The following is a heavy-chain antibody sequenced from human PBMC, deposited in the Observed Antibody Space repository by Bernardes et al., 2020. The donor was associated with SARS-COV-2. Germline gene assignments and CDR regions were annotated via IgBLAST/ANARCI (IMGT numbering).Heavy chain of an antibody. CDR1: GDSIRTSNW. CDR2: IFHTEAT. Sequence: SETLSLTCSVSGDSIRTSNWWSWVRQAPGKGLEWIGEIFHTEATNYNPSLKSRVTISVDKSKNQFSLELGSVTAADTAVYYCVRDLEPQLFREHYYGMDVWGPGTTVTISS. V-gene: IGHV4-4*02. D-gene: IGHD6-13*01. J-gene: IGHJ6*02. CDR3: VRDLEPQLFREHYYGMDV.